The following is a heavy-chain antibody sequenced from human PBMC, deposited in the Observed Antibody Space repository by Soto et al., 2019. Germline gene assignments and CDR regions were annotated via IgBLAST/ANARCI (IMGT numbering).Heavy chain of an antibody. Sequence: EEQLVESGGGLVQPGGSLRLSCAASGFTFSSYWMHWVRQAQGKGVVWVSRINPGGSITAYADSVKGRFAVSRDNAKNTLYLQMNSLRGDDTAVYYCARVPTGKYGVWNYWGQGTLVTVSS. D-gene: IGHD2-8*01. CDR3: ARVPTGKYGVWNY. CDR2: INPGGSIT. CDR1: GFTFSSYW. V-gene: IGHV3-74*01. J-gene: IGHJ4*02.